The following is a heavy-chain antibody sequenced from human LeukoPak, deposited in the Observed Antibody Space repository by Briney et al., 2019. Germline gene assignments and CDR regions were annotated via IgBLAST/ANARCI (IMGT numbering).Heavy chain of an antibody. CDR1: GGSISSGGYS. CDR3: ARVFYSSGWYSYGAFDI. D-gene: IGHD6-19*01. J-gene: IGHJ3*02. Sequence: SGTLSLTCAVSGGSISSGGYSWSWIRQPPGKGLEWIGYIYHSGSTYYNPSLKSRVTISVDRSKNQFSLKLSSVTAADTAVYYCARVFYSSGWYSYGAFDIWGQGTMVTVSS. CDR2: IYHSGST. V-gene: IGHV4-30-2*01.